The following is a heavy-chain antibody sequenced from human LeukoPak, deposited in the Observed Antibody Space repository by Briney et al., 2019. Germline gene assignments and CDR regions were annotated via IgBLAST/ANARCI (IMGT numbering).Heavy chain of an antibody. V-gene: IGHV4-39*01. Sequence: SETLSLTCAVSGGSISSSSYYWGWIRQPPGKGLEWIGSIYYSGSTYYNPSLKSRVTISVDTSKNQFSLKLSSVTAADTAVYYCARGVVPAANWFDPWGQGTLVTVSS. D-gene: IGHD2-2*01. CDR1: GGSISSSSYY. CDR3: ARGVVPAANWFDP. J-gene: IGHJ5*02. CDR2: IYYSGST.